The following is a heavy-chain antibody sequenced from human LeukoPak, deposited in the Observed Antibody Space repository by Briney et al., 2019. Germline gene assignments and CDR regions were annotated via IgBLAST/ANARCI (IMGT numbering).Heavy chain of an antibody. D-gene: IGHD2-2*01. V-gene: IGHV1-46*01. J-gene: IGHJ4*02. CDR1: GYTFTSYY. CDR2: INPSGGST. CDR3: ARWGDIVVVPAATAISHYFDY. Sequence: GASVKVSCKASGYTFTSYYMHWVRQAPGQGLEWMGIINPSGGSTSYAQKFQGRVTMTRDMSTSTVYMELSSLRSEDTAVYYCARWGDIVVVPAATAISHYFDYWGQGTLVTVSS.